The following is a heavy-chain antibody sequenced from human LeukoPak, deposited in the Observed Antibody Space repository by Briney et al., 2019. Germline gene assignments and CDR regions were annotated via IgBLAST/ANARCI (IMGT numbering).Heavy chain of an antibody. Sequence: GGSLRLSCAASGLTVSNNYMNWVRQAPGKGLEWISVIHNVVTIHYAESVQGRFTISSDTSQNTVYLQMNSLRAEDTAVYYCILTTVATSIEWWGPGTLVTVSP. V-gene: IGHV3-53*01. CDR3: ILTTVATSIEW. D-gene: IGHD4-23*01. J-gene: IGHJ4*02. CDR2: IHNVVTI. CDR1: GLTVSNNY.